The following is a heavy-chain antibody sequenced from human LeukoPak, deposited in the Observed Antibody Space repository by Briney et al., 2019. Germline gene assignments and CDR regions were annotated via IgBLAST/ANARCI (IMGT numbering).Heavy chain of an antibody. CDR2: ISAYNGNT. D-gene: IGHD3-16*02. V-gene: IGHV1-18*01. CDR1: GYTFTSYG. J-gene: IGHJ4*02. Sequence: GASVKVSCKASGYTFTSYGISWVRQAPGQGLEWMGWISAYNGNTNYAQKLQGRVTMTTDTSTSTAYMELRSLRSDDTAVYYCARVHHYDYVWGSYRYTDEVDYWSQGTLVTVSS. CDR3: ARVHHYDYVWGSYRYTDEVDY.